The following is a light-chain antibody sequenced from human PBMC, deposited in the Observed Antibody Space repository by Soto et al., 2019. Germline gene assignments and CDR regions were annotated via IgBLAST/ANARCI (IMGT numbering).Light chain of an antibody. J-gene: IGLJ1*01. Sequence: QSALTQPPSASGSLGQSVTISCTGTSSDIGGYNYVSWYQQLPGKAPKFIIYEVSKRPSGVPDRFSGSKSGNTASLTVSGLQAEDEGDYYCSSYAGSYRVFGTGTKVTVL. V-gene: IGLV2-8*01. CDR2: EVS. CDR1: SSDIGGYNY. CDR3: SSYAGSYRV.